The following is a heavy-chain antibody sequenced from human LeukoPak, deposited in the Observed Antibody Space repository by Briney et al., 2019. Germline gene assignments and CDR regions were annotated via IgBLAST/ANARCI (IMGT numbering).Heavy chain of an antibody. V-gene: IGHV3-13*03. CDR3: APESRVQYCSSTSCYTGVRRPQCDY. CDR1: GFTFSSYD. Sequence: GGSLRLSCAACGFTFSSYDMHWVRQATGKGLEWVSAIGTAGDTYYPGSVKGQFTISRENAKNSLYLQMNSLRAGDTAVYYCAPESRVQYCSSTSCYTGVRRPQCDYWGQGTLVTVSS. D-gene: IGHD2-2*02. J-gene: IGHJ4*02. CDR2: IGTAGDT.